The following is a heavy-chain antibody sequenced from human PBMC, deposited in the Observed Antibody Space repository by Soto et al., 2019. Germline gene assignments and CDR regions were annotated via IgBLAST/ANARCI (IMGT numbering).Heavy chain of an antibody. CDR1: GGSISSYY. CDR2: IYYSGST. V-gene: IGHV4-59*01. J-gene: IGHJ5*02. Sequence: SETLSLTCTVSGGSISSYYWSRIRQPPGKGLEWIGYIYYSGSTNYNPSLKSRVTISVDTSKNQFSLKLSSVTAADTAVYYCARTWFGENNWFDPWGQGTLVTVSS. D-gene: IGHD3-10*01. CDR3: ARTWFGENNWFDP.